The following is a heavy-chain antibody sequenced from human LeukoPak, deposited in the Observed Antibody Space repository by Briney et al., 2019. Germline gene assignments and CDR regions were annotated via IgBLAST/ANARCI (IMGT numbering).Heavy chain of an antibody. CDR1: GFTFSNCW. Sequence: PGRSLRLSCAASGFTFSNCWMHWVRQAPGKGLVWVSRINSDGSSTTYADSVKGRFTISRDNAKNTLYLQMNSLRAEDTAVYYCARGGALVPFDYWGQGTLVTVSS. J-gene: IGHJ4*02. CDR2: INSDGSST. D-gene: IGHD6-13*01. CDR3: ARGGALVPFDY. V-gene: IGHV3-74*01.